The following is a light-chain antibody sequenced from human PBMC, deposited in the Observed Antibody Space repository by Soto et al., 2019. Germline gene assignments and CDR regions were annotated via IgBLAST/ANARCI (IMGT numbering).Light chain of an antibody. V-gene: IGKV3-20*01. Sequence: EIVMTQSPATLSVSPGERATLSCRASQSVSILLAWYQQKPGQAPRLLMYGISRRATGIPDRFSGSGSGTDFTLTITRLEPEDFAVYYCQQYVTSSPRTFGQGTKVDI. CDR3: QQYVTSSPRT. J-gene: IGKJ1*01. CDR2: GIS. CDR1: QSVSIL.